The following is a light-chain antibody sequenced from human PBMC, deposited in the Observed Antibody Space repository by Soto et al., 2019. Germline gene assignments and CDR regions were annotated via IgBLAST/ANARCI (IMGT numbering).Light chain of an antibody. CDR1: QSVSSK. CDR2: GAS. CDR3: QHYSTWLWT. V-gene: IGKV3-15*01. Sequence: EIVMTQSPATLSVSPGERATLSCRASQSVSSKLAWYHQKPGQGPRLLIYGASSRATGIPARFSGGGSGTEFTPNISSLQSEDFAVYYRQHYSTWLWTFGQGTKGESK. J-gene: IGKJ1*01.